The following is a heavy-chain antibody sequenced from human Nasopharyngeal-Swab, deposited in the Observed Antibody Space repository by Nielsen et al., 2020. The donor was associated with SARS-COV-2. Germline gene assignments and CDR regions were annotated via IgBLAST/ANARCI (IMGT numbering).Heavy chain of an antibody. J-gene: IGHJ6*03. CDR1: GDSVSSNSAA. V-gene: IGHV6-1*01. Sequence: SQTLSLTCAISGDSVSSNSAAWNWIRQSPSRGLEWLGRTYYRSKWYNDYAVSVKSRITINLDTSKNQFSLHLNSVTPEDTAVYYCARARGAYGDYYYYYYTDVWGKGTTVTVSS. CDR2: TYYRSKWYN. CDR3: ARARGAYGDYYYYYYTDV. D-gene: IGHD4-17*01.